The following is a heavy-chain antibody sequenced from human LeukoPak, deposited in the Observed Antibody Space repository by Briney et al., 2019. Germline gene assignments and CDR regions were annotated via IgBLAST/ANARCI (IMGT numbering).Heavy chain of an antibody. V-gene: IGHV3-48*04. CDR1: GFTFRSYS. J-gene: IGHJ6*03. CDR3: ARVTYYYYYMDV. CDR2: ISSSSSTI. Sequence: PGGSLRLSCAASGFTFRSYSMNWVRQAPGKGLEWVSYISSSSSTIYYADSVKGRFTISRDNAKNSLYLQMNSLRAEDTAVYYCARVTYYYYYMDVWGKGTTVTVSS.